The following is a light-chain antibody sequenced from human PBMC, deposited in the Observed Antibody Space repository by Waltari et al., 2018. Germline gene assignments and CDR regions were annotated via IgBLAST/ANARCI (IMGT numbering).Light chain of an antibody. J-gene: IGLJ2*01. Sequence: QSVLTQPPSASGTPGQRVTISCSGSISNIRSNYVYWYQQLPGTAPKLLIYTNHQRPSGVPDRVSGSKSDTSASLAISGLRSEDEADYFCAAWDDSLSALLFGGGTKLTVL. CDR1: ISNIRSNY. CDR2: TNH. V-gene: IGLV1-47*01. CDR3: AAWDDSLSALL.